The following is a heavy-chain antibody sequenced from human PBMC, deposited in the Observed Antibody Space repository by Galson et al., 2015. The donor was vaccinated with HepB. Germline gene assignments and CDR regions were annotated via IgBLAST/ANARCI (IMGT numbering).Heavy chain of an antibody. CDR3: ARDRTNIVVVVAATHWFDP. D-gene: IGHD2-15*01. J-gene: IGHJ5*02. CDR2: ISAYTGNT. V-gene: IGHV1-18*04. CDR1: GYTFTSYG. Sequence: SVKVSCKASGYTFTSYGISWVRQAPGQGLEWMGWISAYTGNTNYAQELQGRVTMTTDTSTSTAYMELRSLRSDDTAVYYCARDRTNIVVVVAATHWFDPWGQGTLVTVSS.